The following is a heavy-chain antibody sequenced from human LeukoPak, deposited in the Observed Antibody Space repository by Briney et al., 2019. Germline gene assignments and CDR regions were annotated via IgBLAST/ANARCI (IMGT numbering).Heavy chain of an antibody. D-gene: IGHD1-26*01. CDR3: ARVPEFGYYPGRRGFDY. CDR1: GFTFSSYW. J-gene: IGHJ4*02. CDR2: IKKDGSDK. V-gene: IGHV3-7*03. Sequence: GGSLRLSCAASGFTFSSYWMYWVRQAPGKGLEWVANIKKDGSDKYYVDSVKGRFTISRDNSKNSLYLQMNSLRAEDTAVYYCARVPEFGYYPGRRGFDYWGQGTLVTVSS.